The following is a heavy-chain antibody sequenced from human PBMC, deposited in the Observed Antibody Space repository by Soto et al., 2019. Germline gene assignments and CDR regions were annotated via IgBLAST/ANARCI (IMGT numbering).Heavy chain of an antibody. J-gene: IGHJ6*02. D-gene: IGHD3-3*01. CDR2: VYYTGST. CDR1: GGSISGSY. CDR3: ARENVSITIFGENYYGMDV. V-gene: IGHV4-59*01. Sequence: SETLSLTCSVSGGSISGSYWSWIRQSPGKGLEWLGYVYYTGSTNYSPSLRSRVSISVDTSKNEFSLRLSSVTAADTAVYYCARENVSITIFGENYYGMDVGGQGTTVTVSS.